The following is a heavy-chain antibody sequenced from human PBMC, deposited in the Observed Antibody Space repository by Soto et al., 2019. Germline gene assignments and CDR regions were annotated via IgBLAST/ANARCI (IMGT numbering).Heavy chain of an antibody. CDR3: ARGGISSPHGYYFDY. CDR2: ISYDGSNK. V-gene: IGHV3-30-3*01. CDR1: GFTFSSYA. J-gene: IGHJ4*02. Sequence: GSLRLSCAASGFTFSSYAMHWVRQAPGKGLEWVAVISYDGSNKYYADSVKGRFTISRDNSKNTLYLQMNSLRAEDTAVYYCARGGISSPHGYYFDYWGQGTLVTVSS. D-gene: IGHD3-3*02.